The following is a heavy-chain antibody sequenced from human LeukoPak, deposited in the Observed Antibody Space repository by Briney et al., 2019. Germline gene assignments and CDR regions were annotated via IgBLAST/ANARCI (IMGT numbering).Heavy chain of an antibody. D-gene: IGHD4-23*01. Sequence: GGSLRLSCAASGFTFSSYSMNWVRQAPGKGLEWVSFISSSSYIYYADSVKGRFTISRDNAKNSLYLQMNSLRAEDTAVYYCARDRLRYGGNPDYWGQGTLVTVSS. CDR1: GFTFSSYS. CDR2: ISSSSYI. J-gene: IGHJ4*02. CDR3: ARDRLRYGGNPDY. V-gene: IGHV3-21*01.